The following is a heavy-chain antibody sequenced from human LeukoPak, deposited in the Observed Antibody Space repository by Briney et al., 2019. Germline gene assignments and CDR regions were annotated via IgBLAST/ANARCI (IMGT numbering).Heavy chain of an antibody. D-gene: IGHD6-6*01. Sequence: ASVKVSCKASGYTFTGYYIHWVRQAPGQGLEWMGWINPNSGGTNYAQKFQGRVTITRNTSISTAYMELSSLRSEDTAVYYCARDQEQQLVLDYWGQGTLVTVSS. V-gene: IGHV1-2*02. CDR1: GYTFTGYY. CDR2: INPNSGGT. J-gene: IGHJ4*02. CDR3: ARDQEQQLVLDY.